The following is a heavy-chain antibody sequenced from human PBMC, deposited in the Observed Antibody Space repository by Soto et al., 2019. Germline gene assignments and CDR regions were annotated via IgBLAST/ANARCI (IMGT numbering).Heavy chain of an antibody. CDR3: ARKFSGSYYGPFDY. CDR1: GGTFSSYA. V-gene: IGHV1-69*01. D-gene: IGHD1-26*01. CDR2: IIPIFGTA. Sequence: QVQLVQSGAEVKKPGSSVKVSCKASGGTFSSYAISWVRQAPGQGLEWMGGIIPIFGTANYAQKFQGRVTITADESTSTAYMELSSLRSDDTAVYYCARKFSGSYYGPFDYWGQGTLVTGS. J-gene: IGHJ4*02.